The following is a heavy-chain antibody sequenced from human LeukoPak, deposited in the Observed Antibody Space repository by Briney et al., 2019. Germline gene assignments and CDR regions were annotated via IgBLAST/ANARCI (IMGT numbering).Heavy chain of an antibody. CDR2: IYYSGST. CDR3: AKGPLLWN. J-gene: IGHJ4*02. CDR1: GGSISSNSYY. D-gene: IGHD2/OR15-2a*01. V-gene: IGHV4-39*01. Sequence: SETLSLTCAVSGGSISSNSYYWGWIRQPPGKGLEWIGSIYYSGSTYYNPSLKSRVTISVDTSKNQFSLKLSSVTAADTAVYYCAKGPLLWNWGQGTLVTVSS.